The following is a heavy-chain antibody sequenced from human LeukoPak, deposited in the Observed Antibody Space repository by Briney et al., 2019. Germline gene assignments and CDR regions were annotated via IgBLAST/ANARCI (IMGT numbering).Heavy chain of an antibody. J-gene: IGHJ5*02. D-gene: IGHD3-3*01. CDR2: IYYSGST. CDR3: ARGEDYDFWSGYYPNWFDP. Sequence: SETLSLTCTVSGGSISSSSYYWGWIRQPPGKGLEWIGSIYYSGSTYYNPSLKSRVTISVDTSKNQFSLKLSSVTAADTAVYYCARGEDYDFWSGYYPNWFDPWGQGTLVTVSS. V-gene: IGHV4-39*01. CDR1: GGSISSSSYY.